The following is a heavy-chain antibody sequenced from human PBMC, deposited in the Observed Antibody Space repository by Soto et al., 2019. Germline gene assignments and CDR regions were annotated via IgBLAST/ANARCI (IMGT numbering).Heavy chain of an antibody. V-gene: IGHV1-69*02. CDR2: IIPILGIA. Sequence: GASVKVSCKASGGTFSSYTISWVRQAPGQGLEWMGRIIPILGIANYAQKFQGRVTITADKSTSTAYMELSSLRSEDTAVYYCASRYCGGDCYPQYYFDYWGQGTLVTVSS. D-gene: IGHD2-21*02. CDR3: ASRYCGGDCYPQYYFDY. J-gene: IGHJ4*02. CDR1: GGTFSSYT.